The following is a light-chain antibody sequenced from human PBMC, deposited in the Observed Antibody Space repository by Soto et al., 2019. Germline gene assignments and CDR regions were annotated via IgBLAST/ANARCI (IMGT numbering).Light chain of an antibody. CDR2: DVS. Sequence: QSALTQPASVSGSPGQSITISCTGTSSDVGGYNYVSWYQQHPGKAPKLMIYDVSKRPSGVSNRFSGSKSGNTASLTISGLQAEDESDYYCSSYTSSSTSVVFGGGTNLTVL. CDR3: SSYTSSSTSVV. CDR1: SSDVGGYNY. V-gene: IGLV2-14*01. J-gene: IGLJ3*02.